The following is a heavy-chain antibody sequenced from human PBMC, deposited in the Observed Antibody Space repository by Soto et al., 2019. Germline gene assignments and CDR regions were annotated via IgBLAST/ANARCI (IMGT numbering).Heavy chain of an antibody. Sequence: QVQLVESGGGVVQPGRSLRLSCAASGFTFSSYGMHWVRQAPGKGLEWVAVIWYDGSNKYYADSVKGRFTISRDNSKNTLYLQMNSLRAEDTAVYYCARDPRYYYDSSGYPDYWGQGTLVTVSS. J-gene: IGHJ4*02. V-gene: IGHV3-33*01. CDR1: GFTFSSYG. D-gene: IGHD3-22*01. CDR2: IWYDGSNK. CDR3: ARDPRYYYDSSGYPDY.